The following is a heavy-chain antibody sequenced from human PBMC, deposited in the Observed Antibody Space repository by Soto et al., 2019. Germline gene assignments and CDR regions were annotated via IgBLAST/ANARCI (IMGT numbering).Heavy chain of an antibody. CDR1: GYSISSSNW. D-gene: IGHD1-26*01. CDR2: IYYSGTT. J-gene: IGHJ4*02. CDR3: ARGETQGLFDY. Sequence: PSETLSLTCAVSGYSISSSNWWGWIRQPPGKGLEWIGYIYYSGTTYYNPSLKSRVTMSVDTSKNQFSLKLTSVTAVDTALYYCARGETQGLFDYWGRETLVTVSS. V-gene: IGHV4-28*03.